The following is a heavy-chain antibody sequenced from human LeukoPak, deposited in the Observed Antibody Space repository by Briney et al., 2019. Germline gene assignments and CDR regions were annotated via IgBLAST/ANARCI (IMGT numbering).Heavy chain of an antibody. V-gene: IGHV3-21*01. Sequence: GGSLRLSCAASGFTFSSYTMNWVRQAPGKGLEWISSITSGSSDISYADSVKGRFIISRDSAKNSLYLQMNSLRAEDTAVYYCARDSAAAGFDPWGQGTLVTVSS. CDR1: GFTFSSYT. J-gene: IGHJ5*02. CDR3: ARDSAAAGFDP. CDR2: ITSGSSDI. D-gene: IGHD6-13*01.